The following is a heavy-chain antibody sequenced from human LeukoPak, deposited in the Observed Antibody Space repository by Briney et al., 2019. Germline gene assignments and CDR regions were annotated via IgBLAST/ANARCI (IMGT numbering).Heavy chain of an antibody. CDR2: IYSGDTT. CDR3: GTDVDVRPTEYVDGNGYLDY. V-gene: IGHV3-66*02. D-gene: IGHD3-22*01. Sequence: GGSLRLSCAASGLTVSSNYMSWVRQAPGKGLEWVSVIYSGDTTYYADSVKGRFTISRDNSKNTVYLQMNSLRAEDTGVYYCGTDVDVRPTEYVDGNGYLDYWGQGTLVTVSS. J-gene: IGHJ4*02. CDR1: GLTVSSNY.